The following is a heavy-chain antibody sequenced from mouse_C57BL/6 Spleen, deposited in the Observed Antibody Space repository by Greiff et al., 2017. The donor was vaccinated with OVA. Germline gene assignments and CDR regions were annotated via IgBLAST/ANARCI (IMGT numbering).Heavy chain of an antibody. CDR1: GYAFSSYW. Sequence: QVQLQQSGAELVKPGASVKISCKASGYAFSSYWMNWVKQRPGKGLEWIGQIYTGAGDTTYNGKFKGTATLTADNSSSTAYMQLSSLTSEDSAVYFGAREGGNYFDYWGQGTTLSVSS. CDR3: AREGGNYFDY. CDR2: IYTGAGDT. V-gene: IGHV1-80*01. D-gene: IGHD3-3*01. J-gene: IGHJ2*01.